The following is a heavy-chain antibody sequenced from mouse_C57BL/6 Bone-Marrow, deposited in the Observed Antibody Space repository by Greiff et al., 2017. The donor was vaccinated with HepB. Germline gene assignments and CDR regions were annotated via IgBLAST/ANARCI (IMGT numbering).Heavy chain of an antibody. J-gene: IGHJ2*01. CDR3: ARRGPTFDY. CDR1: GYTFTSYG. V-gene: IGHV1-81*01. Sequence: QVQLKQSGAELARPGASVKLSCKASGYTFTSYGISWVKQRTGQGLEWIGEIYPRSGNTYYNEKFKGKATLTADKSSSTAYMELRSLTSEDSAVYFCARRGPTFDYWGQGTTLTVSS. CDR2: IYPRSGNT.